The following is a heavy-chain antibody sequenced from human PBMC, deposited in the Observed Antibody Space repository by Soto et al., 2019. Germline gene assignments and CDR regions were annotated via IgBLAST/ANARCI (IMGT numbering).Heavy chain of an antibody. V-gene: IGHV1-2*04. D-gene: IGHD3-3*01. CDR1: GYTFTGYY. CDR2: INPNSGGT. Sequence: ASVKVSCKASGYTFTGYYMHWVRQAPGQGLAWMGWINPNSGGTNYAQKFQGWVTMTRDTSISTAYMELSRLRSDDTAVYYCARDGTNYDFWSGYYRYYGMDVWGQGTTVTVSS. J-gene: IGHJ6*02. CDR3: ARDGTNYDFWSGYYRYYGMDV.